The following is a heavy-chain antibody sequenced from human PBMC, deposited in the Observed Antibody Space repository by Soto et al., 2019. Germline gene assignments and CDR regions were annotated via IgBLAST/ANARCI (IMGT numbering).Heavy chain of an antibody. J-gene: IGHJ5*02. CDR1: GYTFTSYA. D-gene: IGHD6-13*01. CDR2: INAGNGNT. CDR3: ARTGSSSWFWFDP. V-gene: IGHV1-3*01. Sequence: ASVKVSCKASGYTFTSYAIHWVRQAPGQRLEWMGWINAGNGNTKYSQKFQGRFTITRDTSASTAYMELSSLRSEDTAVYYCARTGSSSWFWFDPWGQGTLVTVSS.